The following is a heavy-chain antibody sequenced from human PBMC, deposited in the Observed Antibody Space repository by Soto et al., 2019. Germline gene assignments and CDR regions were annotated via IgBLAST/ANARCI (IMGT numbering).Heavy chain of an antibody. D-gene: IGHD1-26*01. CDR1: VFTFSSYS. Sequence: LRLSCAASVFTFSSYSMNWVRQAPGKGLEWVSYISSSSSTIYYADSVKGRFTISRDNAKNSLYLQMNSLRDEDTAVYYCARDLIPYIVGATGRFDYWGQGTLVTVSS. CDR3: ARDLIPYIVGATGRFDY. J-gene: IGHJ4*02. CDR2: ISSSSSTI. V-gene: IGHV3-48*02.